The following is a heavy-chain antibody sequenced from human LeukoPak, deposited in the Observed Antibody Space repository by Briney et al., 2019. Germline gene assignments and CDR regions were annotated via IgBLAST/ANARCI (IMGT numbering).Heavy chain of an antibody. V-gene: IGHV5-10-1*01. J-gene: IGHJ4*02. D-gene: IGHD5-18*01. CDR1: GYRFPSYW. CDR2: IDPIDSYT. CDR3: ARARVDTAMADFDY. Sequence: GESLRISCKASGYRFPSYWITWVRQMPGKGLEWMGGIDPIDSYTTYSPSFQGHVTISADKSIATVYLQWSSLKASDTAMYYCARARVDTAMADFDYWGQGTLLTVSS.